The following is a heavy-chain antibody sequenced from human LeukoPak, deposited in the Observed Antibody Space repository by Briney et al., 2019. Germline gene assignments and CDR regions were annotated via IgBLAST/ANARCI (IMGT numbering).Heavy chain of an antibody. V-gene: IGHV5-51*01. CDR1: GYSFTTYW. CDR2: IYPGDSDT. CDR3: ARQEGVYYYGSGSYLDY. Sequence: GESLKISCKGSGYSFTTYWIGWVRQMPGKGLEWMGIIYPGDSDTRYSPSFQGQVTISADKSINTTYLQWSSLKASDTAMYYCARQEGVYYYGSGSYLDYWGQGTLVTVSS. J-gene: IGHJ4*02. D-gene: IGHD3-10*01.